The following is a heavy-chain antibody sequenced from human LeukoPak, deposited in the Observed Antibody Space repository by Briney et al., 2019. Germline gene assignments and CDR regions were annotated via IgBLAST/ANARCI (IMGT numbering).Heavy chain of an antibody. J-gene: IGHJ4*02. D-gene: IGHD3-9*01. CDR1: GFTFSSFG. CDR2: ISGSGGST. Sequence: GESLRLSCAASGFTFSSFGMYWVRQAPGKGLEWVSAISGSGGSTYYADSVKGRFTISRDNSKNTLYLQMNSLRAEDTAVYYCAKANRELRYLQGYFDYWGQGTLVTVSS. CDR3: AKANRELRYLQGYFDY. V-gene: IGHV3-23*01.